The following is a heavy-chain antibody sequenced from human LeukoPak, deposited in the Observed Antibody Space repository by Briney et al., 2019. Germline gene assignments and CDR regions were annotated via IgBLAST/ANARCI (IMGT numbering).Heavy chain of an antibody. J-gene: IGHJ6*02. D-gene: IGHD3-3*01. CDR2: IKQDGSEN. CDR1: GFTFSSYW. CDR3: ARTEALGAYYDFWSGYTPGYYYGMDV. Sequence: GGSLRLSCAASGFTFSSYWMSWVRQAPGKGLEWVANIKQDGSENYYVDSVKGRFTISRDNAKNSLYLQMNSLRAEDTAVYYCARTEALGAYYDFWSGYTPGYYYGMDVWGQGTTVTVSS. V-gene: IGHV3-7*01.